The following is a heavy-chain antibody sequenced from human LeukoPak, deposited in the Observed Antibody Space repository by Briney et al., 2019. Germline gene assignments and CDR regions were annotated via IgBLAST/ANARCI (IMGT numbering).Heavy chain of an antibody. J-gene: IGHJ4*02. D-gene: IGHD3-22*01. CDR3: ARDAPGYYYDSSGRYFDY. CDR2: ISSSSSYI. V-gene: IGHV3-21*01. Sequence: GGSLRLSCAASGFTFSSYSMTWVRQAPGKGLEWVSSISSSSSYIYYADSVKGRFTISRDNAKNSLYLQMNSLRAEDTAVYYCARDAPGYYYDSSGRYFDYWGQGTLVTVSS. CDR1: GFTFSSYS.